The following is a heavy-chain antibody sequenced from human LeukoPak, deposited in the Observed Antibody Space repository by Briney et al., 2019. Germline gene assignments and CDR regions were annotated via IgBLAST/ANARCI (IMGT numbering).Heavy chain of an antibody. CDR1: GGSFSGYY. Sequence: SETLSLTCAVYGGSFSGYYWSWIRQPPGKGLEWIGEINHSGSTNYNPSLKSRVTISVDTSKNQFSLKLSSVTAAVTAVYYCSLGYYFDYSGQGTLVTVSP. J-gene: IGHJ4*02. CDR2: INHSGST. CDR3: SLGYYFDY. D-gene: IGHD3-16*01. V-gene: IGHV4-34*01.